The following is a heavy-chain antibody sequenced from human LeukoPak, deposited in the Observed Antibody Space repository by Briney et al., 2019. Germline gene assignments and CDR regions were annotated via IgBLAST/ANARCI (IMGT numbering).Heavy chain of an antibody. V-gene: IGHV1-18*01. Sequence: ASVKVSCKASGGTFSSYAISWVRQAPGQGLEWMGWISAYNGNTNYAQNLQGRVTMTTDTSTSTAYMELRSLRSDDTAVYYCARVNNYDILSSFDYWGQGTLVTVSS. CDR2: ISAYNGNT. CDR3: ARVNNYDILSSFDY. CDR1: GGTFSSYA. D-gene: IGHD3-9*01. J-gene: IGHJ4*02.